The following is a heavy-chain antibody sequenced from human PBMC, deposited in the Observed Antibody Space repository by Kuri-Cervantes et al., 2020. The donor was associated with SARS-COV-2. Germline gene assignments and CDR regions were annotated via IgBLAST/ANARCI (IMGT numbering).Heavy chain of an antibody. CDR3: ARGRIAVVPAAKAFDP. CDR2: INHSGST. CDR1: GGSFSGYY. Sequence: GSLRLSCAVYGGSFSGYYWSWIRQPPGKGLEWIGEINHSGSTNYNPSLKSRVTISVDTSKNQFSLKLSSVTAADTAVYYCARGRIAVVPAAKAFDPGGQGTLVTVSS. D-gene: IGHD2-2*01. J-gene: IGHJ5*02. V-gene: IGHV4-34*01.